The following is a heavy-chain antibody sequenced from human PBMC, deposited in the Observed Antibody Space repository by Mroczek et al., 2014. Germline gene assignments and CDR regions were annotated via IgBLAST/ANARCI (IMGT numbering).Heavy chain of an antibody. J-gene: IGHJ5*02. CDR3: ARDRSGRYCSSTSCPRWFDP. Sequence: QVQLQQWGPGLVKPSQTLSLTCTVSGGSISSGGYYWSWIRQHPGKGLEWIGYIYYSGSTYYNPSLKSRVTISVDTSKNQFSLKLSSVTAADTAVYYCARDRSGRYCSSTSCPRWFDPWGQGTLVTVSS. CDR1: GGSISSGGYY. CDR2: IYYSGST. D-gene: IGHD2-2*01. V-gene: IGHV4-31*03.